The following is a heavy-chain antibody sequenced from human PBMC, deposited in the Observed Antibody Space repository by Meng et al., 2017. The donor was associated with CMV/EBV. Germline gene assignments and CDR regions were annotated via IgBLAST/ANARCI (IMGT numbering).Heavy chain of an antibody. CDR1: GGSVSSGSYY. CDR2: IYYSGST. CDR3: ARDRGYSSSWRRGYYGMDV. Sequence: SETLSLTCTVSGGSVSSGSYYWSWIRQPPGKGLEWIGYIYYSGSTNYNPSLKSRVTISVDTSKNQFSLKLSSVTAADTAVYYCARDRGYSSSWRRGYYGMDVRGQGTTVTVSS. D-gene: IGHD6-13*01. V-gene: IGHV4-61*01. J-gene: IGHJ6*02.